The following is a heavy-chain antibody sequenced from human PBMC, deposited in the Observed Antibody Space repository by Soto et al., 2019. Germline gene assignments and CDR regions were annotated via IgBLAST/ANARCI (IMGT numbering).Heavy chain of an antibody. CDR1: GGSINSYY. Sequence: QVQLQESGPGLVKPSETLSLTCTVSGGSINSYYWSWIRQPAGKGLEWIGRIYSGGSTNYNPALKSRLTVSVDTSKTPSSLKLTSVTAADTDVYYCARGPVGFGDFSLDYWGQGTLVTVSS. CDR3: ARGPVGFGDFSLDY. CDR2: IYSGGST. J-gene: IGHJ4*02. V-gene: IGHV4-4*07. D-gene: IGHD3-10*01.